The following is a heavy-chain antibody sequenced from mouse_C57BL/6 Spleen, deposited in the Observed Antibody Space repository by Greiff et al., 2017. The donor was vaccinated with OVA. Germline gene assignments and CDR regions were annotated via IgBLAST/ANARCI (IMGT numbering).Heavy chain of an antibody. D-gene: IGHD2-3*01. Sequence: VQLQQPGTELVKPGASVKLSCKASGYTFTSYWMHWVKQRPGQGLEWIGNINHSNGGTNYHEQFKSKATLTVDKSSSTAYMQLSSLTSEDSAVYYCASSGYFPYWYFDVWGTGTTVTVSS. CDR1: GYTFTSYW. CDR2: INHSNGGT. CDR3: ASSGYFPYWYFDV. V-gene: IGHV1-53*01. J-gene: IGHJ1*03.